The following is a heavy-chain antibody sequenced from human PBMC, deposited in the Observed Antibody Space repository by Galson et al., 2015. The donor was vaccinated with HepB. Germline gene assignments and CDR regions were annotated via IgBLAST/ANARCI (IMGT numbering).Heavy chain of an antibody. V-gene: IGHV1-69-2*01. D-gene: IGHD4-23*01. J-gene: IGHJ4*01. CDR2: VDPEDGET. CDR1: GYTFTNYY. Sequence: SCKVSGYTFTNYYMHWVQQAPGKGLEWMGLVDPEDGETIYAEKFQGRVTITADTSKDTAYMELSSLRSEDTAVYYCATAGSGGNRHGGDYWGQGTLVTVSS. CDR3: ATAGSGGNRHGGDY.